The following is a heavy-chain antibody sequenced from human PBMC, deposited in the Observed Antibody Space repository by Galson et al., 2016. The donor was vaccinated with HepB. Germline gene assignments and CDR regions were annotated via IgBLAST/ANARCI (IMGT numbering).Heavy chain of an antibody. J-gene: IGHJ6*02. CDR3: ARGRAGFQVPLAP. V-gene: IGHV4-34*01. Sequence: ETLSLTCTVDGGSVVGYYWTWIRQSPGKRLEWIGEIDAGGSNTYNPSVKGRVTISLDRSTTSISLKLTSVTAADTGLYFCARGRAGFQVPLAPWGQGTTVTVSS. CDR2: IDAGGSN. CDR1: GGSVVGYY.